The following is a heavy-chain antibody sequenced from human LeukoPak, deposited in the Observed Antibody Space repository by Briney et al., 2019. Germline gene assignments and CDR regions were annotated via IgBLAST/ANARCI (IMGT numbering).Heavy chain of an antibody. CDR2: ISSSSSTI. J-gene: IGHJ5*02. CDR1: GFTVSSTY. D-gene: IGHD3-22*01. Sequence: GGSLRLSCAASGFTVSSTYMTWVRQAPGKGLEWVSYISSSSSTIYYADSVKGRFTISRDNAKNSLYLQMNSLRDEDTAVYYCARDPYDSSWFDPWGQGTLVTVSS. CDR3: ARDPYDSSWFDP. V-gene: IGHV3-48*02.